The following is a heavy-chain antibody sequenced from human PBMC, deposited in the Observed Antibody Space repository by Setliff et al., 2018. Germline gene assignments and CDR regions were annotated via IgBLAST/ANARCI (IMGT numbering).Heavy chain of an antibody. CDR1: GYTFTSYG. Sequence: ASVKVSCKASGYTFTSYGISWVRQAPGQGLEWMGWISAYNGNTNYAQKLQGRVTMTTDTSTRTAYMEVTSLRSDDTAVYYCAKDNYYDSTPPLVFDYWGQGTLVTVSS. CDR3: AKDNYYDSTPPLVFDY. CDR2: ISAYNGNT. J-gene: IGHJ4*02. D-gene: IGHD3-22*01. V-gene: IGHV1-18*01.